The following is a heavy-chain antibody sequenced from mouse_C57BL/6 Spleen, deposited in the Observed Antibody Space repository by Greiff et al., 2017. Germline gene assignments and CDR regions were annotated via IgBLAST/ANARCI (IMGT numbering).Heavy chain of an antibody. CDR1: GYTFTSYW. CDR2: IDPSDSET. J-gene: IGHJ4*01. V-gene: IGHV1-52*01. Sequence: QVQLQQSGAELVRPGSSVKLSCKASGYTFTSYWMHWVKQRPIQGLEWIGNIDPSDSETHYNQNFKDTATMTIDKSSSTAYMQLSSLTSADSAVYYCARSPNYAMDYWGQGTSVTVSS. CDR3: ARSPNYAMDY.